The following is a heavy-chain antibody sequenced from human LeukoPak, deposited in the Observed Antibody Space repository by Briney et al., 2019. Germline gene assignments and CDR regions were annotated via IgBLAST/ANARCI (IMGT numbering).Heavy chain of an antibody. CDR2: IYHSGST. CDR3: ASLSFVVVPAAVFDY. J-gene: IGHJ4*02. Sequence: PSETLSLTCAVSGYSISSGYYWGWIRQPPGKGLEWIGSIYHSGSTYYNLSLKSRVTISVDTSKNQFSLKLSSVTAADTAVYYCASLSFVVVPAAVFDYWGQGTLVTVSS. CDR1: GYSISSGYY. V-gene: IGHV4-38-2*01. D-gene: IGHD2-2*01.